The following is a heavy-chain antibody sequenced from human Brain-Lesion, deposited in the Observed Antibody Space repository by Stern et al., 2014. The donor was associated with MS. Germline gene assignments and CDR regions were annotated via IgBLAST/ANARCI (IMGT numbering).Heavy chain of an antibody. CDR1: CGSISSSNW. D-gene: IGHD6-13*01. Sequence: QVQLGQSGPGLVKPSGTLSLTCAVSCGSISSSNWWSWVRQSPGKGLEWIGESDHGGTTINTPPQKGRAPVAVEKPKTRFPLNLRSGTAADTAVYFCARFPASRPHVFDSWGQGTLVTVSS. V-gene: IGHV4-4*02. CDR3: ARFPASRPHVFDS. J-gene: IGHJ4*02. CDR2: SDHGGTT.